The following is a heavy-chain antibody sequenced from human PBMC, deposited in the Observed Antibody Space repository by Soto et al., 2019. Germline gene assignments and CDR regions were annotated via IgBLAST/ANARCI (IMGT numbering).Heavy chain of an antibody. Sequence: SETLSLTCTVSGGSISRSTYYWGWIRQPPGKGLEWIGSIYYSGSTYYRPSLKSRVTISVDTSKNQFSLKLSSVTAADTAAYYCARQVPAAIRLGWFDPWGQGTLVTVSS. CDR3: ARQVPAAIRLGWFDP. CDR2: IYYSGST. J-gene: IGHJ5*02. CDR1: GGSISRSTYY. V-gene: IGHV4-39*01. D-gene: IGHD2-2*02.